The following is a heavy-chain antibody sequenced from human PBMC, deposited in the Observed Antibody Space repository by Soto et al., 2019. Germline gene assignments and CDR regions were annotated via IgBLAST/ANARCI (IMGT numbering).Heavy chain of an antibody. CDR2: ISAYNGNT. V-gene: IGHV1-18*01. J-gene: IGHJ4*02. CDR1: GYTFTSYG. CDR3: ARDLVVVPAAISGGSDY. Sequence: QVQLVQSGAEVKKPGASVKVSCKASGYTFTSYGISWVRQAPGQGLEWMGWISAYNGNTNYAQKLQGRVTMTTDTSTSTAYMELRSLRSDDQAVYYCARDLVVVPAAISGGSDYWGQGTLVTVSS. D-gene: IGHD2-2*02.